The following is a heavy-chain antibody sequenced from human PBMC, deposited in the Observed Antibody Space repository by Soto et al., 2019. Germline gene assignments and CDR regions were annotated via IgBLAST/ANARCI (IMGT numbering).Heavy chain of an antibody. D-gene: IGHD4-17*01. Sequence: QDQLVQSGAEVKKPGSSVKLSCKASGGTFISHTFSWVRQAPGQGLEWMGRIIPALGTATYAQKFQGRVTITAEESATTVYMELNSLRSEDTAVYYCARPDFGAYWYFDLWGRGTLVNVSS. CDR1: GGTFISHT. CDR2: IIPALGTA. V-gene: IGHV1-69*08. J-gene: IGHJ2*01. CDR3: ARPDFGAYWYFDL.